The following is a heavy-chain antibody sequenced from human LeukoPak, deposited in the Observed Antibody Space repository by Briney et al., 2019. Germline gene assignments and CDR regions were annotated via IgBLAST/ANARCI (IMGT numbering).Heavy chain of an antibody. V-gene: IGHV4-34*01. D-gene: IGHD3-10*01. CDR2: INQSGST. Sequence: SETLSLTCAVYGGSFSGYYWSWIRQPPGKGLEWIGEINQSGSTKYNPSLESRVTISVDTSKNQFSLKLTSMTAADTAVYYCARGPGSGSYFAWFDTWGQGALVTVSS. J-gene: IGHJ5*02. CDR3: ARGPGSGSYFAWFDT. CDR1: GGSFSGYY.